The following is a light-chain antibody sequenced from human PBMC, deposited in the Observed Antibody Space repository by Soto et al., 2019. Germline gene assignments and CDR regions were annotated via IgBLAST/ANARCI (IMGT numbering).Light chain of an antibody. CDR2: AAS. Sequence: DIQMTQSPSSLSASVGDRVTITCRSSQSIANYLNWYQQNPGKAPGLLIYAASSLQSGVPSRFSGSGSGTDFTLTISSLQPEDFATYYCQQTYTTPPTFGGGTKVEIK. V-gene: IGKV1-39*01. J-gene: IGKJ4*01. CDR1: QSIANY. CDR3: QQTYTTPPT.